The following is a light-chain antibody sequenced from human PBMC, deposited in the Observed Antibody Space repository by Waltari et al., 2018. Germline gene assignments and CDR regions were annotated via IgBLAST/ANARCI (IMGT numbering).Light chain of an antibody. CDR3: AGWDDSLEGTL. CDR1: CSNICSNT. Sequence: QSVLTQPPSVSGTPGQRVTISCSGSCSNICSNTVHLYQQIPGTSPKLLIYVNNQRPSGVPDRFSGSKSGTSASLAIGGLQAEDEADYYCAGWDDSLEGTLFGIGTRLSVL. J-gene: IGLJ3*02. V-gene: IGLV1-44*01. CDR2: VNN.